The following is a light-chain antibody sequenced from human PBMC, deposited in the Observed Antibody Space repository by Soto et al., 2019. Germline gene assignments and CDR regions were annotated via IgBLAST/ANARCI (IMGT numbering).Light chain of an antibody. CDR1: QSVSTN. J-gene: IGKJ1*01. Sequence: EIVLTQSPGTLSLSPGERATLSCRASQSVSTNLAWYQQKPGQAPRLLIYGASTRATGIPARFSGSGSGTEFTLTISSLQSEDFAVYCCQQYYKLPWTFGRGTKVDIK. CDR2: GAS. CDR3: QQYYKLPWT. V-gene: IGKV3-15*01.